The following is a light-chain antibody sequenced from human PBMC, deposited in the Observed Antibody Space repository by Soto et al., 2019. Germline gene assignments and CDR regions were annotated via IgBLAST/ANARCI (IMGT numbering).Light chain of an antibody. Sequence: QSVLTQPASVSGSPGRSITISCTGTSSDVGGYKYVSWYQQHPGKAPKLMIYDVSNRPSGVSNRFSGSKSGNTASLTISGLQAEDEADYYCSSYAGSSTLYVFGAGTKVTVL. V-gene: IGLV2-14*01. CDR2: DVS. J-gene: IGLJ1*01. CDR1: SSDVGGYKY. CDR3: SSYAGSSTLYV.